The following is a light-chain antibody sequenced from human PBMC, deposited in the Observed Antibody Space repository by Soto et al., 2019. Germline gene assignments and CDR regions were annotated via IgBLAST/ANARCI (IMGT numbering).Light chain of an antibody. CDR1: QSVRTY. CDR3: QRRNDWAPST. V-gene: IGKV3-11*01. Sequence: EIVLTQSPVTLSLSPGERATLSCRASQSVRTYLAWYQVKPGQAPRLLIYDASRSASGVPARFSGSGSGTDFTLAISRLEAEDFALYYCQRRNDWAPSTFDQGTRLQSK. CDR2: DAS. J-gene: IGKJ5*01.